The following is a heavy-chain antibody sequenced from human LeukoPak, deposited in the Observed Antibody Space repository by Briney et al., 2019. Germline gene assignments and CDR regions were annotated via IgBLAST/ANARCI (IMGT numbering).Heavy chain of an antibody. CDR2: IWYDGSNK. Sequence: GRSLRLSCAASGFTFSSYGMHWVRQAPGKGLEWVAVIWYDGSNKYYADSVKGRFTISRDNSKNTLYLQMNSLRAEDTAVYYCAREYCSSTSCQYYYYYYMDVWGKGTTVTVPS. CDR3: AREYCSSTSCQYYYYYYMDV. CDR1: GFTFSSYG. D-gene: IGHD2-2*01. V-gene: IGHV3-33*01. J-gene: IGHJ6*03.